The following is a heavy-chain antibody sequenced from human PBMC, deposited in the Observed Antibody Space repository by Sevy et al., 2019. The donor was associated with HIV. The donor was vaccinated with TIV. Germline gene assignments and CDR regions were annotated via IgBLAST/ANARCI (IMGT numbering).Heavy chain of an antibody. Sequence: GGSLRLSCAASGFTFSSYAMSWVRQAPGKGLEWVSAISGSGGSTYYADSVKGRFTISRDNSKNTLYLRMNSLRAEDTAVYYCAKDRAEWELPYDAFDIWGQGTMVTVSS. CDR3: AKDRAEWELPYDAFDI. J-gene: IGHJ3*02. D-gene: IGHD1-26*01. CDR1: GFTFSSYA. V-gene: IGHV3-23*01. CDR2: ISGSGGST.